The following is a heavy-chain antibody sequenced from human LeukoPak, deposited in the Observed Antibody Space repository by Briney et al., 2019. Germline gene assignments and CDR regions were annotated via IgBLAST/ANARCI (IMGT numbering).Heavy chain of an antibody. Sequence: PSETLSLTRTVSGGSISSGGYYWSWIRQHPGKGLEWIGYIYYSGSTYYNPSLKSRVTISVDTSKNQFSLKLSSVTAADTAVYYCARLRPSKPDYWGQGTLVTVSS. CDR3: ARLRPSKPDY. V-gene: IGHV4-31*03. CDR1: GGSISSGGYY. D-gene: IGHD3-3*02. CDR2: IYYSGST. J-gene: IGHJ4*02.